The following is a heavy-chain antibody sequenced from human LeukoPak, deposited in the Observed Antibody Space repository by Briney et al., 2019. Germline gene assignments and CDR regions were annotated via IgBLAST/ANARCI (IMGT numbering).Heavy chain of an antibody. V-gene: IGHV4-4*02. CDR1: SGSISSNNW. CDR2: IYHSGST. Sequence: SETLSLTCAVSSGSISSNNWWSWVRQPPGKGLEWIGEIYHSGSTNYNPSLKSRVTISVDKSKNQFSLKLSSVTAVDTAVYYCASRHRDILTGYAWGQGTLVTVSS. CDR3: ASRHRDILTGYA. D-gene: IGHD3-9*01. J-gene: IGHJ5*02.